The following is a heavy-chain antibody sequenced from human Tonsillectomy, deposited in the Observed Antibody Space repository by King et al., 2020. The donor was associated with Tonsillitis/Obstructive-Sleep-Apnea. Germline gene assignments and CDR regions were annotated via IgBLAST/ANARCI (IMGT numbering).Heavy chain of an antibody. CDR1: GFTFTSYA. J-gene: IGHJ4*02. Sequence: VQLVESGGGLVQPGGSLRLSCAASGFTFTSYAMTWVRQAPGKGLEWVSAISGRGGSTYYADRVKGRFTISRDNSKNTLYLQMNSLRAEDTAVYYCAKGSAGGGYYPGFDYWGQGTLVTVSS. CDR2: ISGRGGST. CDR3: AKGSAGGGYYPGFDY. V-gene: IGHV3-23*04. D-gene: IGHD3-3*01.